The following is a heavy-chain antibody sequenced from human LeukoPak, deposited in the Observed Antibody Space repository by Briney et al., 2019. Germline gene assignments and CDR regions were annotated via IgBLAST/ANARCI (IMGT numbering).Heavy chain of an antibody. CDR2: TNSGGTST. CDR3: AKQSYARSLGE. CDR1: GFPFSDFS. J-gene: IGHJ4*02. V-gene: IGHV3-23*01. Sequence: GGSLRLSCAPSGFPFSDFSMSWVRQAPGKGLEWISTTNSGGTSTYYAESVKGRFTISRDNSRNTLYLQMSSLRVEDTAVYYCAKQSYARSLGEGGPGTLVSVSS. D-gene: IGHD2-8*01.